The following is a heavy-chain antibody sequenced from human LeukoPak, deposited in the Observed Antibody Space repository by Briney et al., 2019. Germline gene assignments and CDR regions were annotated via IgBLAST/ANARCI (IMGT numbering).Heavy chain of an antibody. V-gene: IGHV1-69*01. CDR3: ARPSIDFWSGYYTPFDY. J-gene: IGHJ4*02. CDR1: GGTSSSYS. Sequence: EASVKVSCKASGGTSSSYSISWVRQAPGQALEWMGGIIPIFGTANYAQKFQGRVTITADESTSTAYMELSSLRSEDTAVYYCARPSIDFWSGYYTPFDYWGQGTLVTVSS. CDR2: IIPIFGTA. D-gene: IGHD3-3*01.